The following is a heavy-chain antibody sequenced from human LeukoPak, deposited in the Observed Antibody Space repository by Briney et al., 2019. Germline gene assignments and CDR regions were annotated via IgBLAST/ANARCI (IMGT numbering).Heavy chain of an antibody. V-gene: IGHV1-18*01. J-gene: IGHJ5*02. CDR2: ISAYNGNT. CDR1: GYTFTSYG. CDR3: ARVASSSWLNWFDP. D-gene: IGHD6-13*01. Sequence: GASVKVSCKASGYTFTSYGISWVRQAPGQGLEWMGWISAYNGNTNYAQKLLGRVTMTTDTSTSTAYMELRSLRSDDTAVYYCARVASSSWLNWFDPWGQGTLVTVSS.